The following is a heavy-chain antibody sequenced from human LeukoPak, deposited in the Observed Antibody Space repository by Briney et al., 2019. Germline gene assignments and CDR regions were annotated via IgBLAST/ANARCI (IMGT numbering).Heavy chain of an antibody. CDR2: INSRET. CDR3: VKIGRALHWHWFDE. V-gene: IGHV3-23*01. Sequence: GESLRLSCAASGFTFSDFGMGWVRQAPGKGLEWVSGINSRETFYADSVKGRFTISRDNSRNKLNLQMNTLRADDTALYYCVKIGRALHWHWFDEWGQGTLVTVSS. CDR1: GFTFSDFG. D-gene: IGHD1-1*01. J-gene: IGHJ5*02.